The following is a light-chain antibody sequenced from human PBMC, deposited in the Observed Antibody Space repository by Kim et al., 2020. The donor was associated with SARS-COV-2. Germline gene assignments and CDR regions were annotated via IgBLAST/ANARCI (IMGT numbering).Light chain of an antibody. CDR2: GAS. CDR3: QQYGTAPQT. V-gene: IGKV3-20*01. Sequence: SPGESATLSCTASQSGSLNSVAWYQQKPGQAPRLLIYGASYRANGIPDRFSGSGAGTDFTLTIFRLEPEDFAVYYCQQYGTAPQTFGQGTKVDIK. CDR1: QSGSLNS. J-gene: IGKJ1*01.